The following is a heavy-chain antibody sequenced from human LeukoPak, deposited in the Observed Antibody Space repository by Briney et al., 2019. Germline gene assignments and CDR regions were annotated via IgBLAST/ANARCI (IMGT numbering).Heavy chain of an antibody. CDR1: GYTFTGYY. D-gene: IGHD6-13*01. J-gene: IGHJ4*02. Sequence: ASVEVSCKASGYTFTGYYMHWVRQAPGQGLEWMGWINPNSGGTNYAQKFQGRVTMTRDTSKNQFSLKLSSVTAADTAVYYCARISGSSWYPDYFDYWGQGTLVTVSS. CDR2: INPNSGGT. V-gene: IGHV1-2*02. CDR3: ARISGSSWYPDYFDY.